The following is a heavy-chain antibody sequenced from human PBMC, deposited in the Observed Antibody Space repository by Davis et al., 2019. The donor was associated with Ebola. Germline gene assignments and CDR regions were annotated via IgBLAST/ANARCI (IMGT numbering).Heavy chain of an antibody. CDR3: ARERVPADPNWFDP. D-gene: IGHD2-2*01. V-gene: IGHV1-69*04. CDR1: GGTFSSYA. CDR2: IIPILGIA. Sequence: SVKVSCKASGGTFSSYAINWVRQAPGQGLEWMGRIIPILGIANYAQKFQGRVTITADKSTSTAYMELSSLRSEDTAVYYCARERVPADPNWFDPWGQGTLVTVSS. J-gene: IGHJ5*02.